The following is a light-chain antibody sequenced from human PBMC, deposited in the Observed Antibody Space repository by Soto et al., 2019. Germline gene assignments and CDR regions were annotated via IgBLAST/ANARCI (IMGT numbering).Light chain of an antibody. J-gene: IGLJ3*02. CDR3: AAWDDSLNGG. CDR1: SSNIGSNT. V-gene: IGLV1-44*01. CDR2: SNN. Sequence: QSVLTQPPSASGTPGQRVTISCSGSSSNIGSNTVNWYQQLPGTAPKLLIYSNNQRPSGVPDRFSGSKSGTSASLAISGLQSVDEADYYCAAWDDSLNGGFGGGTKLTVL.